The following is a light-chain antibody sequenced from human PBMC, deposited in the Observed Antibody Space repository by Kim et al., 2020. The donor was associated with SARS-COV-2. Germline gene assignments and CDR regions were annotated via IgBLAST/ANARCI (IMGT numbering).Light chain of an antibody. CDR2: INSDGSH. J-gene: IGLJ2*01. CDR1: SGHSSYR. CDR3: QTWGTDVGV. V-gene: IGLV4-69*01. Sequence: QPVLTQSPSASASLGASVKLTCTLSSGHSSYRVAWHQQQPDKGPRFLMKINSDGSHRKGDGIPGRFSGSSSAAERYLTISNLQSEDEADYYCQTWGTDVGVFGGGTKLTVL.